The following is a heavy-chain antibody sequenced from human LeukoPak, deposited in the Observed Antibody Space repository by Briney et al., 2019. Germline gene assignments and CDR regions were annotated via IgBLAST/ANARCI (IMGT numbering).Heavy chain of an antibody. J-gene: IGHJ4*02. CDR2: ISYDGSNK. CDR1: GFTFSSYG. V-gene: IGHV3-30*18. Sequence: GGSLRLSCAASGFTFSSYGMHWVRQAPGKGLEWVAVISYDGSNKYYTDSVKGRFTISRDNSKNTLYLQMNSLRAEDTAVYYCAKPVLLWFAPDYYFDYWGQGTLATVSS. D-gene: IGHD3-10*01. CDR3: AKPVLLWFAPDYYFDY.